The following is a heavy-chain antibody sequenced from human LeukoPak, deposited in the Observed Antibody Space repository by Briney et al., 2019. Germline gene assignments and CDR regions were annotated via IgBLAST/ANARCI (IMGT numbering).Heavy chain of an antibody. V-gene: IGHV4-59*01. CDR3: ARDHGYYGMDV. Sequence: SEALSLTCTVSGGSISSNYWNWLRQPPGKGLEWIGYSSYSGSTFYNPSLKSRVTISLDTSKNEFSLKLRSVTAADTAVYYCARDHGYYGMDVWGQGTTVTVSS. J-gene: IGHJ6*02. CDR2: SSYSGST. CDR1: GGSISSNY.